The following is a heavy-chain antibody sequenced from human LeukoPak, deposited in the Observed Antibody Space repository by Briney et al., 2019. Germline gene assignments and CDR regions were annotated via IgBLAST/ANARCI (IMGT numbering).Heavy chain of an antibody. CDR2: IIPIFGTA. J-gene: IGHJ5*02. D-gene: IGHD1-1*01. CDR1: GGTFSSYA. CDR3: ARELRQYNWNDRGYNWFDP. Sequence: SVKVSCKASGGTFSSYAISWVRQAPGQGLEWMGGIIPIFGTANYARKFQGRVTITADKSTSTAYMELSSLRSEDTAVYYCARELRQYNWNDRGYNWFDPWGQGTLVTVSS. V-gene: IGHV1-69*06.